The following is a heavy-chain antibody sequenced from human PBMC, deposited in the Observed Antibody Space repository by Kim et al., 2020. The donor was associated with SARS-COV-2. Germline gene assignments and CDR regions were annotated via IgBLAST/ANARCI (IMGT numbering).Heavy chain of an antibody. V-gene: IGHV3-30*04. J-gene: IGHJ2*01. CDR3: ARDGGLRYYYDSSGYPHWYFDL. D-gene: IGHD3-22*01. CDR1: GFTFSSYA. Sequence: GGSLRLSCAASGFTFSSYAMHWVRQAPGKGLEWVAVISYDGSNKYYADSVKGRFTISRDNSKNTLYLQMNSLRAEDTAVYYCARDGGLRYYYDSSGYPHWYFDLWGRGTLVTVSS. CDR2: ISYDGSNK.